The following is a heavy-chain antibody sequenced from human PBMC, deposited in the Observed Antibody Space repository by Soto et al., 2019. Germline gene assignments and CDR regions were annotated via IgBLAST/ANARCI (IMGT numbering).Heavy chain of an antibody. Sequence: SETLSLTCTVSGGSISSYYWSWIRQPPGKGLEWIGYIYYSGSTNYNPSLKSRVTISVDTSKNQFSLKLSSVTAADTAVYYCARLPDLEAILDYWGQGTLVIVSS. CDR2: IYYSGST. CDR3: ARLPDLEAILDY. D-gene: IGHD5-12*01. V-gene: IGHV4-59*08. J-gene: IGHJ4*02. CDR1: GGSISSYY.